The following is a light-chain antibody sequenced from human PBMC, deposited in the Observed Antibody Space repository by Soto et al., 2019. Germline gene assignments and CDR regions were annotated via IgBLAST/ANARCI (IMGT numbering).Light chain of an antibody. CDR2: GAS. CDR1: QSVSSSY. V-gene: IGKV3-20*01. CDR3: QQYGSSPPLS. Sequence: EIVLTQSPGILSLSPGERATLSCRASQSVSSSYLAWYQQKPGQAPRLLIYGASSRATGIPDRFSGSGSGTDFTLTISRLEPEDFVVYYCQQYGSSPPLSFGGGTKVEIK. J-gene: IGKJ4*01.